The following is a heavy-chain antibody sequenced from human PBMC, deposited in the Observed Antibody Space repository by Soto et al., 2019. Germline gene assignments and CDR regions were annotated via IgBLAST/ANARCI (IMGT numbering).Heavy chain of an antibody. V-gene: IGHV3-74*01. CDR3: ARVDWLPGHHKFGMDV. CDR1: GFTFSTYW. D-gene: IGHD3-9*01. J-gene: IGHJ6*02. Sequence: GGSLRLSCAASGFTFSTYWMHWVRQAPGPGKGLVWVSRISGDGSYTNYADSVKGRFTISRDNGKNTVYLQMNSLRAEDTAVYYCARVDWLPGHHKFGMDVWGQGTTVTVSS. CDR2: ISGDGSYT.